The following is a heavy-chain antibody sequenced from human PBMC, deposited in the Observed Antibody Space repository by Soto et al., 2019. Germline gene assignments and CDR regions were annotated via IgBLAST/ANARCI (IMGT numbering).Heavy chain of an antibody. CDR2: IWYDGSNK. Sequence: PGGSLRLSCAASGFTFSSYGMHWVRQAPGKGLEWVAVIWYDGSNKYYADSVKGRFTISRDNSKNTLYLQMNSLRAEDTAVYYCAVSGDYYYGMDVWGQGTTVTVSS. J-gene: IGHJ6*02. CDR3: AVSGDYYYGMDV. CDR1: GFTFSSYG. D-gene: IGHD7-27*01. V-gene: IGHV3-33*01.